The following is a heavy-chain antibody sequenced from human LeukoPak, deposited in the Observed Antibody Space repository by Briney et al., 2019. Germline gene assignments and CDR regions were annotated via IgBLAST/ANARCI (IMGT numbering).Heavy chain of an antibody. V-gene: IGHV1-18*01. D-gene: IGHD6-6*01. J-gene: IGHJ4*02. CDR2: ISAYNGNT. CDR3: ARGSPAVAARPAGDY. CDR1: GYTFTSYG. Sequence: ASVKVSCKASGYTFTSYGISWVRQAPGQGLEWMGWISAYNGNTNYAQKLQGRVTMTTDTSTSTAYMELRSLRSDYTAVYYCARGSPAVAARPAGDYWGQGTLVTVSS.